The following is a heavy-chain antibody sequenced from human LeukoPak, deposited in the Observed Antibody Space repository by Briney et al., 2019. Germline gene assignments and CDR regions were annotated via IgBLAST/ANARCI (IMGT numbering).Heavy chain of an antibody. CDR1: GFTFSNYA. J-gene: IGHJ3*01. Sequence: GGSLRLSCTASGFTFSNYAMSWVRQAPGKGLEWVSAPDGSGFFTVYGDSVKGRFTISRDNSKNTVYLQMRSLRAEDTALYYCAKLIGYCTGGSCYHDNFDVWGQGKMVTISS. CDR3: AKLIGYCTGGSCYHDNFDV. D-gene: IGHD2-15*01. CDR2: PDGSGFFT. V-gene: IGHV3-23*01.